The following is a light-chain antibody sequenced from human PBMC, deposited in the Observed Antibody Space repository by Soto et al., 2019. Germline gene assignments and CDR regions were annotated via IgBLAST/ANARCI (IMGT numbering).Light chain of an antibody. Sequence: QSALTQPASVSGSPGQSITISCTGTSSDIGSNNYVSWFQQRPGKAPTLIIYEVSNRPSGVSTHFSGSKSGNTASLTISGLLPEDEAEYYCRSYTTTTRLFGGGTKLTV. CDR2: EVS. J-gene: IGLJ3*02. CDR3: RSYTTTTRL. CDR1: SSDIGSNNY. V-gene: IGLV2-14*01.